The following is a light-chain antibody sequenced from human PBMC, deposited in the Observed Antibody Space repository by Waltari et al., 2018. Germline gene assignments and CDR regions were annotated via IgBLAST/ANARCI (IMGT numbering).Light chain of an antibody. Sequence: QSVLTQPPSTSGTPGQRVTISRSGSASNIGDNLVNWYQQIPGKAPKLLIYRTDLRPSGVPDRFSGSKFGTSASLAISGLQSEDEADYFCASWDDSLNGHWVFGGGTKVTVL. V-gene: IGLV1-44*01. CDR3: ASWDDSLNGHWV. CDR1: ASNIGDNL. CDR2: RTD. J-gene: IGLJ3*02.